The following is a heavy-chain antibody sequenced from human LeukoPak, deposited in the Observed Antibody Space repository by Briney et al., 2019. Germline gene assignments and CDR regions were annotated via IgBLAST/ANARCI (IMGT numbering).Heavy chain of an antibody. CDR3: ARAAMGYCSAASCSFDY. Sequence: GASVKVSCKASGYTFTGYYMHWVRQAPGQGLEWMGWINPNSGGTNYAQKFQGRVTMTRDTSISTAYMELSGLRSDDTAVYYCARAAMGYCSAASCSFDYWGQGTLVTVSS. V-gene: IGHV1-2*02. D-gene: IGHD2-15*01. CDR1: GYTFTGYY. J-gene: IGHJ4*02. CDR2: INPNSGGT.